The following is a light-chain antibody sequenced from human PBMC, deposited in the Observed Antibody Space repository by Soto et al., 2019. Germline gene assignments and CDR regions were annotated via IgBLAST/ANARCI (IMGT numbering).Light chain of an antibody. J-gene: IGLJ2*01. Sequence: QPVLTQSPSASASLGASVKLTCTLSSGHSNYAIAWHQQQSEKGTRYLMKLNSDGSHSKGDGIPDRFSGSSSGAERYLTVSSRQYEDEAGYYCQTWGSGILVFGGGTKRTFL. CDR1: SGHSNYA. V-gene: IGLV4-69*01. CDR2: LNSDGSH. CDR3: QTWGSGILV.